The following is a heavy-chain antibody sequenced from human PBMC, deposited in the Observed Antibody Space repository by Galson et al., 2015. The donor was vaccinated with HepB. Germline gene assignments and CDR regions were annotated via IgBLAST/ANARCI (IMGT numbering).Heavy chain of an antibody. CDR2: ISGSGRRR. D-gene: IGHD2-8*01. V-gene: IGHV3-23*01. CDR3: AREGGCTNGVCYGSDS. Sequence: QAPGKGLHWVSTISGSGRRRYYADSVKGRFTISRDDSKNTLYLQMDSLRPEDTAVYYCAREGGCTNGVCYGSDSWGQGTLVTVSS. J-gene: IGHJ4*02.